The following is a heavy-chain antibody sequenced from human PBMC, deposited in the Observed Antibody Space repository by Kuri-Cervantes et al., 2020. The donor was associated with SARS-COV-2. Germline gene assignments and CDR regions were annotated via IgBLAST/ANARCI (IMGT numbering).Heavy chain of an antibody. CDR3: ASAVAGLFDY. J-gene: IGHJ4*02. V-gene: IGHV3-11*01. CDR2: ISSSGSTI. D-gene: IGHD6-19*01. Sequence: GESLKISCAASGFTFSDYYMSWIRQAPGKGLEWVSYISSSGSTIYYADSVKGRFTISRDDSKNSLYLQMNSLKTEDTAVYYCASAVAGLFDYWGRGTLVTVSS. CDR1: GFTFSDYY.